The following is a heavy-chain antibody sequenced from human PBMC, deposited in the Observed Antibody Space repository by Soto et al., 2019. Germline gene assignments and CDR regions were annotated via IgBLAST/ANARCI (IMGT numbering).Heavy chain of an antibody. Sequence: PWGSLRLSCAASGFTFINYGMHWVRQAPGKGLEWVAVIWYAGSNKYYADSVKGRFTISRDNPKNALYLQMNSLTAEDTAVYYSARINLPSGVHGSLGLDYSGQGTLVTVSS. D-gene: IGHD2-8*01. J-gene: IGHJ4*02. CDR2: IWYAGSNK. V-gene: IGHV3-33*01. CDR1: GFTFINYG. CDR3: ARINLPSGVHGSLGLDY.